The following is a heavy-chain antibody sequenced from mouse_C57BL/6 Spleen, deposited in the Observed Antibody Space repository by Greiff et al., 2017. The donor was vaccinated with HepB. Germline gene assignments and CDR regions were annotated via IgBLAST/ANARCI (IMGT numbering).Heavy chain of an antibody. CDR1: GFNIKDYY. J-gene: IGHJ4*01. Sequence: EVMLVESGAELVKPGASVKLSCTASGFNIKDYYMHWVKQRTEQGLEWIGRIDPEDGETKYAPKFQGKATITADTSSNTAYLQLSSLTSEDTAVYYCAPYYYGSSYRDYAMDYWGQGTSVTVSS. V-gene: IGHV14-2*01. CDR2: IDPEDGET. D-gene: IGHD1-1*01. CDR3: APYYYGSSYRDYAMDY.